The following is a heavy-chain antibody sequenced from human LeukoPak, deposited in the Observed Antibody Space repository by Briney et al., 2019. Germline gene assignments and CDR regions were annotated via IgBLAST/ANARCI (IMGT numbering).Heavy chain of an antibody. J-gene: IGHJ5*02. CDR3: ARRNYDFWSGSWFDP. CDR2: IYYSRST. CDR1: GGSISSYY. V-gene: IGHV4-59*01. Sequence: SETLSLTCTVSGGSISSYYWSWIRQPPGKGLEWLGYIYYSRSTNYNPSLKSRVTISVDTSKNQFSLKLSSVTAADTAVYYCARRNYDFWSGSWFDPWGQGTLVTVSS. D-gene: IGHD3-3*01.